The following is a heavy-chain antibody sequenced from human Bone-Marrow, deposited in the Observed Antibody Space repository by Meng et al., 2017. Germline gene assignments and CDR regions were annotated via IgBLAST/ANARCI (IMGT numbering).Heavy chain of an antibody. CDR1: GYTFTGYY. J-gene: IGHJ1*01. CDR3: ARGPSPPKGSSWYLGYFQH. D-gene: IGHD6-13*01. CDR2: INPNSGGT. Sequence: ASVKVSCKASGYTFTGYYMHWVRQAPGQGLEWMGRINPNSGGTNYAQKFQGRVTMTRDTSTSTVYMELSSLRSEDTAVYYCARGPSPPKGSSWYLGYFQHWGQGTLVTVSS. V-gene: IGHV1-2*06.